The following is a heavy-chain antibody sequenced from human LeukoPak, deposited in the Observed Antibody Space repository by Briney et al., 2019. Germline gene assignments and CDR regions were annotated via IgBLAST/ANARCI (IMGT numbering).Heavy chain of an antibody. Sequence: ASVKVSCKASGYTFTSYGISWVRQAPGQGLEWMGRINPNSGGTNYAQKFQGRVTMTRDTSISTAYMELSRLRSDDTAVYYCARVYYYDSSGYTLDYWGQGTLVTVSS. D-gene: IGHD3-22*01. J-gene: IGHJ4*02. CDR3: ARVYYYDSSGYTLDY. V-gene: IGHV1-2*06. CDR2: INPNSGGT. CDR1: GYTFTSYG.